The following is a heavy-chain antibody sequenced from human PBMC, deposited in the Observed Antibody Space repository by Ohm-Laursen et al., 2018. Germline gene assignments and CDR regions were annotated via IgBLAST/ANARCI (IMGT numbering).Heavy chain of an antibody. Sequence: SLRLSCTASGITFSSYAMNWVRQAPGKGLEWVSGISGSGGSTDYADSVKGRFTISRDNSKNTLYLQMNILRADDTAVYYCTNSLGGAHWGPGILVTVSS. CDR1: GITFSSYA. V-gene: IGHV3-23*01. J-gene: IGHJ4*02. CDR2: ISGSGGST. CDR3: TNSLGGAH.